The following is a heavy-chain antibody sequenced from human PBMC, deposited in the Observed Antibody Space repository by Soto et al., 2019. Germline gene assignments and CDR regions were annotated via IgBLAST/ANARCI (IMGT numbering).Heavy chain of an antibody. D-gene: IGHD5-18*01. CDR1: GFTFSNYW. CDR2: INVDASGA. J-gene: IGHJ5*01. CDR3: VRGAYRGFRLDS. Sequence: EVQLVESGGGLVQRGGSLRLSCAASGFTFSNYWIHWVRQAPGKGLVWVSRINVDASGANYADFVKGRFTISRDNAKNTVYLQMNSLGAEDTAVYYCVRGAYRGFRLDSWGQGTLVTVSS. V-gene: IGHV3-74*01.